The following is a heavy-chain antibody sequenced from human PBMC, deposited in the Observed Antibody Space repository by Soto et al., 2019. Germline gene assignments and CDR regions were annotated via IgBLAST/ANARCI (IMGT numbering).Heavy chain of an antibody. CDR3: AGGKVAVYYGSGRIPTIPFDY. Sequence: GASVKVSCKASGYTFTGYYMHWVRQAPGQGLEWMGWINPNSGGTNYAQKFQGWVTMTRDTSISTAYMELSRLRSDGTAVYYCAGGKVAVYYGSGRIPTIPFDYWGQGTLVTVSS. CDR1: GYTFTGYY. V-gene: IGHV1-2*04. CDR2: INPNSGGT. D-gene: IGHD3-10*01. J-gene: IGHJ4*02.